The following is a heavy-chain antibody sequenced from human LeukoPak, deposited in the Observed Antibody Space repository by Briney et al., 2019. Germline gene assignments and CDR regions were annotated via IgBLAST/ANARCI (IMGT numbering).Heavy chain of an antibody. CDR2: TYYRSKWYN. CDR3: AREVAAREYFDY. V-gene: IGHV6-1*01. CDR1: GDSVSSNSAA. D-gene: IGHD6-6*01. Sequence: SQTLSLTCAISGDSVSSNSAAWNWSRQSPSRGLEWLGRTYYRSKWYNDYAVSVKSRITINPDTSKNQFSLQLNSATPEDTAVYYCAREVAAREYFDYWGQGTLVTVSS. J-gene: IGHJ4*02.